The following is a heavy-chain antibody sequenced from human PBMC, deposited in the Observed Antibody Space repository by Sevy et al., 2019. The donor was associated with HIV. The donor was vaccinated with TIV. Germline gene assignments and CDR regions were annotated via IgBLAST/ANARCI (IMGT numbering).Heavy chain of an antibody. D-gene: IGHD6-19*01. V-gene: IGHV4-59*08. CDR3: ARHSLLTVAGTGREVDY. Sequence: SETLSLTCTVSGGSISSYYWSWIRQPPGKGLEWIGYIYYSGSTNYNHSLKSRVTISVDTSKNQFSLKLRSVTAADTAVYYCARHSLLTVAGTGREVDYWGQGTLVTVSS. CDR1: GGSISSYY. J-gene: IGHJ4*02. CDR2: IYYSGST.